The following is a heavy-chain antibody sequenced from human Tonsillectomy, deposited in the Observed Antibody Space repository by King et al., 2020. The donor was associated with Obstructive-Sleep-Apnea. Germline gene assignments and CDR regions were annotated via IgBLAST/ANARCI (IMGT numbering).Heavy chain of an antibody. CDR1: CYSISSGYY. D-gene: IGHD3-22*01. CDR2: IYHSGVT. V-gene: IGHV4-38-2*02. Sequence: QLQESGPGLVKPSETLSLTCTVSCYSISSGYYWGWIRPPPGKGLEWIGCIYHSGVTYYNPSLHRRVTISVDTSKNQFSLKLSSVTAADTAVYYCARDMDYYDSSGPNLPYYFDYWGQGTLVTVSS. CDR3: ARDMDYYDSSGPNLPYYFDY. J-gene: IGHJ4*02.